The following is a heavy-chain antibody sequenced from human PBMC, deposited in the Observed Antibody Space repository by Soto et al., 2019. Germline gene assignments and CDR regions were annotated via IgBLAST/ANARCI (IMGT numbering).Heavy chain of an antibody. V-gene: IGHV1-69*06. Sequence: QVQLVQSGAEVKKPGSSVKVSCKASGGTFSSYAISWVRQAPGQGLEWMGGIIPIFGTANYAQKFQGRVTITADKSTSTAYMELSSLRSEDTALYYCASQSIAAAGTSPYYYGMDVWGQGTTVTVSS. CDR3: ASQSIAAAGTSPYYYGMDV. CDR1: GGTFSSYA. D-gene: IGHD6-13*01. J-gene: IGHJ6*02. CDR2: IIPIFGTA.